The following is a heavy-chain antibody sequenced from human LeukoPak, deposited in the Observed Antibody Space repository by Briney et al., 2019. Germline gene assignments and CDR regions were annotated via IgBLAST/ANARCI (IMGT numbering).Heavy chain of an antibody. D-gene: IGHD3-9*01. V-gene: IGHV1-8*01. J-gene: IGHJ6*02. CDR1: GYTFTSYD. CDR3: ARGRGDTLGPYYYGMDV. Sequence: ASVKVSCKASGYTFTSYDINWVRQATGQGLEWMRWMNPNSGNTGYAQKFQGRVTMTRNTSISTAYMELSSLRSEDTAVYYCARGRGDTLGPYYYGMDVWGQGTTVTVSS. CDR2: MNPNSGNT.